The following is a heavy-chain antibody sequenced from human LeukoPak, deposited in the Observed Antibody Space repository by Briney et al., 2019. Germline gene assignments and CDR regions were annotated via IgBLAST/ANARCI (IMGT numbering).Heavy chain of an antibody. Sequence: PGGSLRLSCAASGFTFNNAWMSWVRQAPGKGLEWVGRITSKTDGGATDYAAPVKGRFTISRDDSKNTLFLQMDSLKPEDTAVYYCTTIYYWGQGTLVTVSS. CDR1: GFTFNNAW. CDR2: ITSKTDGGAT. CDR3: TTIYY. V-gene: IGHV3-15*01. J-gene: IGHJ4*02.